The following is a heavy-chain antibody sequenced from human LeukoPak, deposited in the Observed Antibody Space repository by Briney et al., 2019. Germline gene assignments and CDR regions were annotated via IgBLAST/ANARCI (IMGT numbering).Heavy chain of an antibody. D-gene: IGHD4/OR15-4a*01. J-gene: IGHJ6*02. Sequence: PSETLSLTCAVYGGSFSGYYWSWIRQPPGKGLEWIGEINHSGSTNYNPSLKSRVTISVDTSKNQFSLKLSSVTAADTAVYYCAGAREYGGYNYYSSYVMDVWGQGTTVTVSS. V-gene: IGHV4-34*01. CDR3: AGAREYGGYNYYSSYVMDV. CDR2: INHSGST. CDR1: GGSFSGYY.